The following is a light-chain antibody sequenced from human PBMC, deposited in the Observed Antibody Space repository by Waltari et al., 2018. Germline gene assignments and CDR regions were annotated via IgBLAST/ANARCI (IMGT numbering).Light chain of an antibody. Sequence: EIVLTQSPGTLSLSPGERATLSCRASQSVSKYLAWYQQKPGQAPRLLIYHASTRATGIPDRFSGGGSGTDFSLTISRLEPEDFAVYYCQKYESLPATFGQGTKVEIK. CDR2: HAS. CDR1: QSVSKY. CDR3: QKYESLPAT. J-gene: IGKJ1*01. V-gene: IGKV3-20*01.